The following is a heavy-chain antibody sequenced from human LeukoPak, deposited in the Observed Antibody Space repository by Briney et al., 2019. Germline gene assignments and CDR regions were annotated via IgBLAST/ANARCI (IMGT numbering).Heavy chain of an antibody. V-gene: IGHV3-30*04. CDR2: ISYDGSNK. D-gene: IGHD3-10*01. CDR1: GFTFSSYA. J-gene: IGHJ4*02. CDR3: AGGFGELLPDFDY. Sequence: GGSLRLSCAASGFTFSSYAMHWVRQAPGQGLEWVAVISYDGSNKYYADSVKGRFTISRDNSKNTLYLQMNSLRAEDTAVYYCAGGFGELLPDFDYWGQGTLVTVSS.